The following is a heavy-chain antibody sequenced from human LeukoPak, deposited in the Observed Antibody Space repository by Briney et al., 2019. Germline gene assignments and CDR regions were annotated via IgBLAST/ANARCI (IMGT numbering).Heavy chain of an antibody. CDR2: IYTSGST. Sequence: PSETLSLTCTVSGVSLSSYYWSWIRQPAGKGLEWIGRIYTSGSTNYNPSLKSRVTMSVDTSKNQFSLKLSSVTAADTAVYYCARVGQQLPFDYWGQGTLVTVSS. V-gene: IGHV4-4*07. CDR3: ARVGQQLPFDY. J-gene: IGHJ4*02. D-gene: IGHD6-13*01. CDR1: GVSLSSYY.